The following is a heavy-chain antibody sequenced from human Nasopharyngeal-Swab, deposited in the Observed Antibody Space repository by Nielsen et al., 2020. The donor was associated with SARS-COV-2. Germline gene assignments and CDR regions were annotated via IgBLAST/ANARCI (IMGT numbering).Heavy chain of an antibody. CDR2: ISYDGSNK. Sequence: GGSLRLSCAASGFTFSSYGMHWVRQAPGKGLEWVAVISYDGSNKYYADSVKGRFTISRDNSKNTLYLQMNSLRAEDTAVYYCTRDGGFREGDYWGQGTLVTVSS. CDR3: TRDGGFREGDY. V-gene: IGHV3-30*03. CDR1: GFTFSSYG. D-gene: IGHD3-10*01. J-gene: IGHJ4*02.